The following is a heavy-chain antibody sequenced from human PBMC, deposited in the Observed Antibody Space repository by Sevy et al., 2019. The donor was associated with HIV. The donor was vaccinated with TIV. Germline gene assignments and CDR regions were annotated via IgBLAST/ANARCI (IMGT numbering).Heavy chain of an antibody. V-gene: IGHV3-23*01. CDR3: AKDPGVGATMEGYFDY. CDR2: ISGSVGST. Sequence: GGSLRLSCAASGFTFSSNAMSWVRQPPGKGLEWVSAISGSVGSTYYADSVKGRFTISIDNSKNTLYLQMNSLRAEDTAVDYCAKDPGVGATMEGYFDYWGQGTLVTVSS. D-gene: IGHD1-26*01. CDR1: GFTFSSNA. J-gene: IGHJ4*02.